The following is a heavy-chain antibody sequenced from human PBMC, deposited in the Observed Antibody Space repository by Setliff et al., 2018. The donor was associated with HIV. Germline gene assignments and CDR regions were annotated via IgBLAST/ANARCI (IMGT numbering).Heavy chain of an antibody. J-gene: IGHJ4*02. Sequence: GGSLRLSCAASGFLFHTYWMSWVRQAPGKGLEWVANIKEDGSEKYYVDSVKGRFTISRDNAENSLYLQMNSLTAEDTAVYYCARESPSSSWFYFDFWGQGTLVTVSS. CDR3: ARESPSSSWFYFDF. CDR2: IKEDGSEK. CDR1: GFLFHTYW. V-gene: IGHV3-7*05. D-gene: IGHD6-13*01.